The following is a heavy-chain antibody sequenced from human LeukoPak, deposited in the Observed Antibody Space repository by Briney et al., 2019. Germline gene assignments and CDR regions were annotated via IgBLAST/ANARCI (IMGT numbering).Heavy chain of an antibody. CDR1: GFTFSSYA. V-gene: IGHV3-30-3*01. CDR2: ISYDGSNK. J-gene: IGHJ4*02. D-gene: IGHD2-15*01. CDR3: AREVVAFDY. Sequence: GGPLRLSCAASGFTFSSYAMHWVRQAPGKGLEWVAVISYDGSNKYYADSVKGRFTISRDNSKNTLYLQMNSLRAEDTAVYYCAREVVAFDYWGQGTLVTVSS.